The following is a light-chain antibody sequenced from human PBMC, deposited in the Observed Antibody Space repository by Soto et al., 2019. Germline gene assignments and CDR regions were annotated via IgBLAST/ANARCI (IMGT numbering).Light chain of an antibody. CDR3: QQRGNWPLT. Sequence: EIVLTQSPAALFLSPEERATLSCRASQSVSSYFAWYQQKPGQAPRLLIYDASNRATGIPARFSGSGSGTDFTLTISSLEPEDFAVYYCQQRGNWPLTFGQGTKVDIK. CDR1: QSVSSY. CDR2: DAS. V-gene: IGKV3-11*01. J-gene: IGKJ1*01.